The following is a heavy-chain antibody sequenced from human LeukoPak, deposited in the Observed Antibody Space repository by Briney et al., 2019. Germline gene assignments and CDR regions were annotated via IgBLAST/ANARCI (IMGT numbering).Heavy chain of an antibody. V-gene: IGHV3-15*01. D-gene: IGHD6-13*01. CDR1: GFTFSNAW. J-gene: IGHJ3*02. Sequence: GGSLRLSCAASGFTFSNAWMSWVRQAPGKGLEWVGRIKSKTDGGTTDYAAPVKGRFTISRNDSKNTLYLQMNSLKTEDTAVYYCTTDATRARYSSSWLDAFDIWGQGTMVTVSS. CDR2: IKSKTDGGTT. CDR3: TTDATRARYSSSWLDAFDI.